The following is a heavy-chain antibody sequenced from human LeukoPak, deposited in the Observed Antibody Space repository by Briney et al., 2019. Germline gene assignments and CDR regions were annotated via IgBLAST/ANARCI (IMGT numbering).Heavy chain of an antibody. Sequence: GASVKVSCNASGYTFTSYGISWVRQAPGQGLEWMGWISAYNGNTNYAQKLQGRVTMTTDTSTSTAYMELRSLRSDDTAVYYCARDDYYDSSGYYDYWGQGTLVTVSS. CDR1: GYTFTSYG. D-gene: IGHD3-22*01. J-gene: IGHJ4*02. CDR2: ISAYNGNT. V-gene: IGHV1-18*01. CDR3: ARDDYYDSSGYYDY.